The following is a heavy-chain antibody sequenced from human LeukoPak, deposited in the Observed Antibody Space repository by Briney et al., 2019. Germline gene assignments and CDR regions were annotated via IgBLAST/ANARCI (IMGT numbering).Heavy chain of an antibody. CDR2: IGGSGDNA. D-gene: IGHD6-19*01. CDR1: GFTFRNYA. J-gene: IGHJ4*02. V-gene: IGHV3-23*01. Sequence: TGGSLRLSCAASGFTFRNYAMSWVRQAPGKGLEWVSTIGGSGDNAYYADSVKGRFTISRDNSKNTLYLQMNSLRAEDTAVYYCARGTVAGKAPYWGQGTLVTVSS. CDR3: ARGTVAGKAPY.